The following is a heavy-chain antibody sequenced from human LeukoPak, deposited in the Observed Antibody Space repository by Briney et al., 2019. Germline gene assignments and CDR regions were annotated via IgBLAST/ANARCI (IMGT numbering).Heavy chain of an antibody. V-gene: IGHV3-21*01. D-gene: IGHD4-17*01. CDR2: ISSSSSYI. Sequence: GGSLRLSCAASGFTFSSYSMNWVRQAPGKGLEWVSSISSSSSYINYADSVKGRFTISRGNAKNSLYLQMNSLRVEDTAVYYCARATDGDYVPYWGQGTLVTVSS. CDR1: GFTFSSYS. J-gene: IGHJ4*02. CDR3: ARATDGDYVPY.